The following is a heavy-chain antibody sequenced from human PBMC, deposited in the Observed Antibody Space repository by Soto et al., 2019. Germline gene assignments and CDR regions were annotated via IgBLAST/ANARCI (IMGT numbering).Heavy chain of an antibody. CDR1: GFNSRPYD. D-gene: IGHD3-10*01. J-gene: IGHJ6*02. CDR2: ISSGSSAI. Sequence: GGSLRLSCAASGFNSRPYDMNWVRQAPGKGLEWLSHISSGSSAIYYAYSVKGRFTISRDDAKSSLYLLMNSLRDEDTGVYYCARDPGGMDVWGQGXTVTVYS. V-gene: IGHV3-48*02. CDR3: ARDPGGMDV.